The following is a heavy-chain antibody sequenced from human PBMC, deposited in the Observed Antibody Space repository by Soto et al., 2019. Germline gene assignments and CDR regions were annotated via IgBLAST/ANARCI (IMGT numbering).Heavy chain of an antibody. CDR1: GGSIISGGYY. V-gene: IGHV4-31*03. J-gene: IGHJ4*02. CDR2: IYYNGSP. CDR3: ARSVRGCSGYDPPDY. Sequence: HVHLQESGPGLVKPSQTLSLTCSVSGGSIISGGYYWSWIRQHPGKGLEWIGYIYYNGSPYYNPSLKSRVTISLDTSKNQFSMNLRSETAADTAVYYCARSVRGCSGYDPPDYWGQGTLVTVSS. D-gene: IGHD5-12*01.